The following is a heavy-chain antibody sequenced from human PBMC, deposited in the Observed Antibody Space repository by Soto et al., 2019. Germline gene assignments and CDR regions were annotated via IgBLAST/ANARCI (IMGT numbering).Heavy chain of an antibody. CDR1: GGSFSAYY. D-gene: IGHD2-8*01. CDR2: IDYSGST. V-gene: IGHV4-34*01. Sequence: SETLSLTCAVYGGSFSAYYWAWIRHSPGKGLEWIGEIDYSGSTNFNPSLKSRVIISVDTSKNQFSLKLTSVTAADTAVYYCARTNRRRVLFDYYYYGMDVWGQGATVTVSS. CDR3: ARTNRRRVLFDYYYYGMDV. J-gene: IGHJ6*02.